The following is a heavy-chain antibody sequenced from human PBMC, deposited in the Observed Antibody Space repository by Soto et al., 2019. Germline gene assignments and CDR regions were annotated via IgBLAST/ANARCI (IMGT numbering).Heavy chain of an antibody. Sequence: LRLSCAASGFTFSTYEMNWVRQAPGKGLQWVSYINRSGDTKHYADSAKGRFTISRDNAKNSLYLQMNSLRAEDTALYYCVSVNGYFESWGQGTLVTVSS. D-gene: IGHD2-8*01. CDR1: GFTFSTYE. CDR2: INRSGDTK. J-gene: IGHJ4*02. V-gene: IGHV3-48*03. CDR3: VSVNGYFES.